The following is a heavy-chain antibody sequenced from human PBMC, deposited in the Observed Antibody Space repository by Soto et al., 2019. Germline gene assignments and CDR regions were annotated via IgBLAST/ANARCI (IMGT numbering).Heavy chain of an antibody. V-gene: IGHV3-23*01. D-gene: IGHD1-26*01. J-gene: IGHJ4*02. Sequence: GGSLRLSCATSGFTFSDFYMSWVRQAPGKGLEWVSAISGSGSNTYYADSVKGRFTISRDDSKSTLYLQMNSLRAEDTAVYYCARDPSHSYYTLFYYFDYWGQGTLVTVSS. CDR1: GFTFSDFY. CDR3: ARDPSHSYYTLFYYFDY. CDR2: ISGSGSNT.